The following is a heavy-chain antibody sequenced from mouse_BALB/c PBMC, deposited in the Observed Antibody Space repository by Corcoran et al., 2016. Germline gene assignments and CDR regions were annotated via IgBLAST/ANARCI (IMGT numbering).Heavy chain of an antibody. CDR1: GFIFSTYS. Sequence: EVQLVESGGGLVKPGGSLRLSCAASGFIFSTYSMNWVRQAPGKGLEWVSSISTSSDYIYYADSVKGRFTISRDNAKNSLYLQMNSLRAEDTAVYFCARDAKSGYSGYGFDSWGQGTLVTVSS. D-gene: IGHD1-1*01. V-gene: IGHV5-17*01. CDR3: ARDAKSGYSGYGFDS. J-gene: IGHJ4*01. CDR2: ISTSSDYI.